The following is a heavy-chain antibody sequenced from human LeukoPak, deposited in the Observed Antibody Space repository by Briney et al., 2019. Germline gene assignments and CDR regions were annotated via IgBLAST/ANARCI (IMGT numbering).Heavy chain of an antibody. CDR1: GFTFSSYS. D-gene: IGHD5-12*01. CDR3: ARESAHSGYDFWWGDAFDI. CDR2: ISSSSSTI. Sequence: PGGSLRLSCAASGFTFSSYSMNWVRQAPGKGLEWVSYISSSSSTIYYADSVKGRFTISRDNAKNSLYLQMNSLRAEDTAVYYCARESAHSGYDFWWGDAFDIWGQGTMVTVSS. V-gene: IGHV3-48*04. J-gene: IGHJ3*02.